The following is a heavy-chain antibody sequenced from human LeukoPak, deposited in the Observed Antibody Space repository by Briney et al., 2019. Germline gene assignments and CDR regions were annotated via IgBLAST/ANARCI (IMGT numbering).Heavy chain of an antibody. CDR3: TTDQWFGELYWFDP. V-gene: IGHV3-15*01. CDR1: GFTFSNAW. J-gene: IGHJ5*02. Sequence: GGSLRLSCAVSGFTFSNAWMSWVRQAPGKGLEWVGRIKSKTDGGTTDYAAPVKGRFTISRDDSKNTLYLQMNSLKTEDTAVYYCTTDQWFGELYWFDPWGQGTLVTVSS. CDR2: IKSKTDGGTT. D-gene: IGHD3-10*01.